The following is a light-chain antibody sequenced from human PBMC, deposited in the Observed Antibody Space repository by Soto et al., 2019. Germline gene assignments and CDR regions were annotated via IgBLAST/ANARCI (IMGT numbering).Light chain of an antibody. J-gene: IGKJ1*01. CDR1: QYVGTR. CDR2: YTS. Sequence: EIVLTQSPATLSSSPGETATLSCRTSQYVGTRLAWYQHKPGQAPRLLIYYTSNRATGVPARFSGSGSGTDFTLTISRLAHDDFAIYYCDQSQRWPRTFGQGIKV. V-gene: IGKV3-11*01. CDR3: DQSQRWPRT.